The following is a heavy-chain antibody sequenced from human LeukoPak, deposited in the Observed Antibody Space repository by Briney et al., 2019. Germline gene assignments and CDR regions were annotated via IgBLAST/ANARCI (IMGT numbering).Heavy chain of an antibody. CDR1: GYTFTSYY. J-gene: IGHJ1*01. Sequence: ASVKVSCKASGYTFTSYYMHWVRQAPGQGLEWMGIINPSGGSTSYAQKFQGRVTITRDTSTSTVYMELSSLRSEDTAVYYCASWYSGSYDGWTELYFQHWGQGTLVTVSS. CDR3: ASWYSGSYDGWTELYFQH. V-gene: IGHV1-46*03. CDR2: INPSGGST. D-gene: IGHD1-26*01.